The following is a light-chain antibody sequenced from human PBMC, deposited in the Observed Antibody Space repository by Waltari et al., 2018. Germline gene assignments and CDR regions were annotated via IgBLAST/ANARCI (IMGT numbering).Light chain of an antibody. CDR3: SSYAGSNLWV. CDR2: EVT. Sequence: QSALTQPPSASGSPGQSVTISCTGTSSDVGGYDYVSWYQQQPDKAPKLMIYEVTKRPSGVPDRFSGSKSGNTASLTVSGLQAEDEADYYCSSYAGSNLWVFGGGTKLTVL. CDR1: SSDVGGYDY. V-gene: IGLV2-8*01. J-gene: IGLJ3*02.